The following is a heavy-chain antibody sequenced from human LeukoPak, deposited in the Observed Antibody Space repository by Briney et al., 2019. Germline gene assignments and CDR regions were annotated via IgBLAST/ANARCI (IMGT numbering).Heavy chain of an antibody. CDR2: MYHSGDT. V-gene: IGHV4-38-2*02. CDR3: ARHHGKAAAAAYYFDY. CDR1: GYSVSSGYY. J-gene: IGHJ4*02. Sequence: SETLSLTCTVSGYSVSSGYYWGWIRQPPGKGLEWIGSMYHSGDTYYNPSLKSRVTISVDTSKNQFSLKLSSVTAADTAVYYCARHHGKAAAAAYYFDYWGQGTLVTVSS. D-gene: IGHD6-13*01.